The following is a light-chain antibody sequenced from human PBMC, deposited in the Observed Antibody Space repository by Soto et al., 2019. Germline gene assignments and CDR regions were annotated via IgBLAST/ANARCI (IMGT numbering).Light chain of an antibody. CDR3: QQYDKWPRT. Sequence: EILMTQSPATLSVSPGERATLSCRASQSVSRKLAWYQQTRGQAPRLLIYGASTRDTGVPARFSGSGSGTEFTLPLSKLQSEDFEVYHCQQYDKWPRTFGQGTKVDIK. CDR2: GAS. V-gene: IGKV3-15*01. J-gene: IGKJ1*01. CDR1: QSVSRK.